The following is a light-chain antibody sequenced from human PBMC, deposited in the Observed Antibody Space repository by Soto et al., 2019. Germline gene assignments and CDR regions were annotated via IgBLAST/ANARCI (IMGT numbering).Light chain of an antibody. Sequence: EIVMTQSPATLSVSPGERVTLSCRASQDIRSSLAWYQQKPGQAPRLLIYGASIRATGVPATFSGSGSGTEFTLSISSLQSEHLGVYYCHQGSSWPLTFGGGTKVDIK. CDR3: HQGSSWPLT. J-gene: IGKJ4*01. V-gene: IGKV3-15*01. CDR1: QDIRSS. CDR2: GAS.